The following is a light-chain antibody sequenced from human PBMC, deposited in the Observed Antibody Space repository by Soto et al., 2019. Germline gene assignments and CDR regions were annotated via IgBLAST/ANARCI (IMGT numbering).Light chain of an antibody. Sequence: IQLTQSPSSLSASVGDRVTITCRASQGISSYLAWYQQKPGKAPKLLIYAASTLQSGVPSRFSGSGSGTDVSLPISSLQPEDVAAYYCQQYGSSPLYTFGRGTKLEIK. V-gene: IGKV1-9*01. CDR3: QQYGSSPLYT. CDR1: QGISSY. CDR2: AAS. J-gene: IGKJ2*01.